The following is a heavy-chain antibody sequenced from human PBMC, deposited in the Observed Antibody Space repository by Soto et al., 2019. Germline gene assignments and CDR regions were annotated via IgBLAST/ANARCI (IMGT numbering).Heavy chain of an antibody. CDR1: GDSISSSSYY. Sequence: PSETLSLTCTVSGDSISSSSYYWSWIRQPPGKGLEWIGYIYYSGSTNYNPSLKSRVTISVDTSKNQFSLKLSSVTAADTAVYYCARDGSYYDILTGYQFYGMDVWGQGTTVTVSS. V-gene: IGHV4-61*01. CDR2: IYYSGST. J-gene: IGHJ6*02. D-gene: IGHD3-9*01. CDR3: ARDGSYYDILTGYQFYGMDV.